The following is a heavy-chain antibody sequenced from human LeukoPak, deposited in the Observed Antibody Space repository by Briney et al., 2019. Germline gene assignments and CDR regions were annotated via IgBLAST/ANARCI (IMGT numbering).Heavy chain of an antibody. CDR1: GGTFSSYA. CDR3: ATRDNSYEHPYYYYYMDV. V-gene: IGHV1-69*06. D-gene: IGHD5-12*01. J-gene: IGHJ6*03. Sequence: SVKVSCKASGGTFSSYAISWVRQAPGQGLEWMGGIIPIFGTANYAQKFQGRVTITADKSTSTAYMELSSLRSEDTAVYHCATRDNSYEHPYYYYYMDVWGKGTTVTVSS. CDR2: IIPIFGTA.